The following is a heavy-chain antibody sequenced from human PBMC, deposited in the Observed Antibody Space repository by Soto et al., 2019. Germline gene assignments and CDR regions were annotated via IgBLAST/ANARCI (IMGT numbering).Heavy chain of an antibody. CDR2: IYYLGST. Sequence: SETLSLTCSVSGGSMSEYFWSWVRQSPGKGLEWIGYIYYLGSTDYNPSLKSRVTISVDTSKRQFSLRLTSVTAADTAVYYCARDGYDGSGSPYPAYWGPGXQVTVSS. CDR3: ARDGYDGSGSPYPAY. D-gene: IGHD3-10*01. V-gene: IGHV4-59*01. J-gene: IGHJ4*02. CDR1: GGSMSEYF.